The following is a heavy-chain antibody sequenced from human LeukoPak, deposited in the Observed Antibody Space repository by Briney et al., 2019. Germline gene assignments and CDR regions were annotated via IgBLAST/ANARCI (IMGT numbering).Heavy chain of an antibody. CDR2: IKNDGSQT. V-gene: IGHV3-7*01. CDR1: GFIFNKYW. Sequence: GGSLRLSCAASGFIFNKYWMTWFRQPPGKGLEWLANIKNDGSQTYDVDSVKGRFTISRDNAKNTLYLQMNSLRAEDTAVYYCARDGTPIHGSGWVYMDVWGKGTTVTISS. CDR3: ARDGTPIHGSGWVYMDV. D-gene: IGHD6-25*01. J-gene: IGHJ6*04.